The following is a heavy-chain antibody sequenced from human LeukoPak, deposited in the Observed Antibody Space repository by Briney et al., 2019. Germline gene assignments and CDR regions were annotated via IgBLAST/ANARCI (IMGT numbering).Heavy chain of an antibody. CDR2: INSDGSRT. V-gene: IGHV3-74*01. J-gene: IGHJ1*01. CDR3: ATYSSRNAREFQS. D-gene: IGHD2-2*01. CDR1: GFTFSISW. Sequence: GGSLRLSCAASGFTFSISWMHWVRQAPGKGLAWVSHINSDGSRTDYADSARGRFTISRDNAKNTLYLQMNSLRAEDTAVYYCATYSSRNAREFQSWGQGTLVTVSS.